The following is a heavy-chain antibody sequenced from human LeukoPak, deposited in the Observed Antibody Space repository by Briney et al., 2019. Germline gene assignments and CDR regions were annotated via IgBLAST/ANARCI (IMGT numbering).Heavy chain of an antibody. D-gene: IGHD3-3*01. CDR3: ATDRGWRTSGYYLYYFEY. CDR2: IKHDGSEK. CDR1: GFIFTNYF. J-gene: IGHJ4*02. Sequence: GGSLRLSCAASGFIFTNYFMSWVRQAPGKGLERVASIKHDGSEKYYVDSVRGRFTISRDNTMSSLYLQMSSLRAEDTAVYYCATDRGWRTSGYYLYYFEYWGQGTLVTYSS. V-gene: IGHV3-7*01.